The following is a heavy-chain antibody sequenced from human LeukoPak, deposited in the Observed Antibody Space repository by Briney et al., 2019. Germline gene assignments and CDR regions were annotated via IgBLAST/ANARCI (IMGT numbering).Heavy chain of an antibody. D-gene: IGHD3-3*01. Sequence: SETLSLTCTVSGGSISSYYWSWIRQPPGKGLEWIGYIYDSGSTYYNPSLESRVTISVDTSKNQFSLKLSSVTAADTAVYYCAREHVDYDFWSGYYQRGPFDYWGQGTLVTVSS. V-gene: IGHV4-59*12. CDR2: IYDSGST. CDR1: GGSISSYY. CDR3: AREHVDYDFWSGYYQRGPFDY. J-gene: IGHJ4*02.